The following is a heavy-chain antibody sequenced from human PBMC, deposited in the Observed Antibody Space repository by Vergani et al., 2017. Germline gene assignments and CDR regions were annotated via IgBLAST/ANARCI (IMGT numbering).Heavy chain of an antibody. CDR1: GFTFSSYW. CDR2: IKQDGSEK. Sequence: EVQLVESGGGLVQPGGSLRLSCAASGFTFSSYWMSWVRQAPGKGLEWVANIKQDGSEKYYVDSVKGRFTISRDNSKNTRYLQMNSLRAEDTAVYYCAKDRWIHGMDVWGQGTTVTVSS. D-gene: IGHD5-18*01. CDR3: AKDRWIHGMDV. J-gene: IGHJ6*02. V-gene: IGHV3-7*05.